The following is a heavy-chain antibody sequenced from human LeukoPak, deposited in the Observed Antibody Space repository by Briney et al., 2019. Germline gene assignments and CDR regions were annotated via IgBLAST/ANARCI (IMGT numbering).Heavy chain of an antibody. V-gene: IGHV3-48*02. Sequence: PGGSLRLSCAASGFTFSSYSMNWVRQAPGKGLDGVSYISSSSSTIYYADSVKGRFTISRDNAKNSLYLQMNSLRDEDTAVYYCARDRYYDSSGYAYWGQGTLVTVSS. CDR3: ARDRYYDSSGYAY. CDR2: ISSSSSTI. D-gene: IGHD3-22*01. CDR1: GFTFSSYS. J-gene: IGHJ4*02.